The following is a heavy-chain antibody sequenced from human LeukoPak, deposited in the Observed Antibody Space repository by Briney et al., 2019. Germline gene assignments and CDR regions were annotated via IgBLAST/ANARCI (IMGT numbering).Heavy chain of an antibody. Sequence: GGSLRLSCAASGFTFSSYWMSWVRQAPGKGLEWVANIKQDGSEKYYVDSVKGRFTISRDNVKNSLYLQMNSLRAEDTAVYYCARDRAMTQHDYYYYYYGMDVWGQGTTVTVSS. CDR1: GFTFSSYW. CDR3: ARDRAMTQHDYYYYYYGMDV. V-gene: IGHV3-7*03. D-gene: IGHD5-18*01. CDR2: IKQDGSEK. J-gene: IGHJ6*02.